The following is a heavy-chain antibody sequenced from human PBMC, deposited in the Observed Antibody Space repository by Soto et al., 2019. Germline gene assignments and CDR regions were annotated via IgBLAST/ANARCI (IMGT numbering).Heavy chain of an antibody. V-gene: IGHV3-30-3*01. CDR1: GFTFSSYA. CDR2: ISYDGSNK. CDR3: ASSFCLLTVCYYYGMDV. D-gene: IGHD3-16*01. Sequence: GGSLRLSCAASGFTFSSYAMHWVRQAPGKGLEWVAVISYDGSNKYYADSVKGRFTISRDNSKNTLYLQMNSLRAEDTAVYFSASSFCLLTVCYYYGMDVWGPGTTVTVSS. J-gene: IGHJ6*02.